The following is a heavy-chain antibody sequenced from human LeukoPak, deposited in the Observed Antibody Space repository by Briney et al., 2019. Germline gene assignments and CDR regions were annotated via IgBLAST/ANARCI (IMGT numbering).Heavy chain of an antibody. V-gene: IGHV4-59*01. J-gene: IGHJ5*02. CDR2: IYYSGST. D-gene: IGHD6-13*01. CDR1: GGSISSYY. CDR3: ARDDSSSWYNWFDP. Sequence: SETLSLTCTVSGGSISSYYWSWIRQPPGKGLEWIGYIYYSGSTNYNPSLKSRVTISVDMSKNQFSLKLSSVTAADTAVYYCARDDSSSWYNWFDPWGQETLVTVSS.